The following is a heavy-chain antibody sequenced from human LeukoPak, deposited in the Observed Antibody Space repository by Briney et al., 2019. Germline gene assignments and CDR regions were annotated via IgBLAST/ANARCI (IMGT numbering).Heavy chain of an antibody. Sequence: SVKVSCKASGGTFSSYATSWVRQAPGQGLEWMGRTIPIFGTANYAQKFQGRVTITTDESTSTAYMELSSLRSEDTAVYYCARSELAYCGGDCYSHYFDYWGQGTLVTVSS. CDR3: ARSELAYCGGDCYSHYFDY. V-gene: IGHV1-69*05. CDR1: GGTFSSYA. D-gene: IGHD2-21*02. J-gene: IGHJ4*02. CDR2: TIPIFGTA.